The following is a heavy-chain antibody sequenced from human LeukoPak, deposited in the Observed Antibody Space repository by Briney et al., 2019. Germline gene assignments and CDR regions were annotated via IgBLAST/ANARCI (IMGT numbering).Heavy chain of an antibody. V-gene: IGHV4-39*01. CDR1: GGSINSSDYY. J-gene: IGHJ5*02. CDR3: ARHGGSGSYYNWFDP. D-gene: IGHD3-10*01. Sequence: SEALSLTCTVPGGSINSSDYYWAWIRQPPGKGLEWIGSIYYSGKTYYNPSLKSRLTISVDSSNDQFSLRLNSVTAADTAVYYCARHGGSGSYYNWFDPWGQGTLVTGSS. CDR2: IYYSGKT.